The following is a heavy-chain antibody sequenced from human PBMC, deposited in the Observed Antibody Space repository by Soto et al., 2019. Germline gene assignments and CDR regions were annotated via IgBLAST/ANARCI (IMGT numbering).Heavy chain of an antibody. Sequence: SLRLSCAASGFTFSSYGMHWVRQAPGKGLEWVAVIWYDGSNKYYADSVKGRFTISRDNSKNTLYLQMNSLRAEDTAVYYCAREGAPYDYYYGMDVWGQGTTVTVSS. CDR2: IWYDGSNK. CDR1: GFTFSSYG. V-gene: IGHV3-33*01. CDR3: AREGAPYDYYYGMDV. J-gene: IGHJ6*02. D-gene: IGHD3-16*01.